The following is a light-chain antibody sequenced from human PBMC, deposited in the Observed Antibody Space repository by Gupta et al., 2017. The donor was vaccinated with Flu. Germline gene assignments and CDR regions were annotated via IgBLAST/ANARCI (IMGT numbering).Light chain of an antibody. CDR2: EVN. Sequence: ITTSCAASTGDIGGNNYACWYQQHPGQAPILMIYEVNKRPSGVSKRFSGSKSGNTASLTISGLHAKDESHYYCSSYTSSTALFGGGTKLTVL. V-gene: IGLV2-14*01. J-gene: IGLJ2*01. CDR3: SSYTSSTAL. CDR1: TGDIGGNNY.